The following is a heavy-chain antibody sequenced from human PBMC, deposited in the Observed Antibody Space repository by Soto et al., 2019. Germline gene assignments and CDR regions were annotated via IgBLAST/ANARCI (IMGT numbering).Heavy chain of an antibody. Sequence: SETLSLTCTVSGGSISSYYWSWIRPPPGKGLEWIGYMYNTGSTVYNPPFKSRVTISVDTSKNQFSLKLNSVTAADTAVYYCARDLWGYCGTDCYPLDVWGQGTTVTVSS. V-gene: IGHV4-59*01. CDR1: GGSISSYY. D-gene: IGHD2-21*02. CDR3: ARDLWGYCGTDCYPLDV. J-gene: IGHJ6*02. CDR2: MYNTGST.